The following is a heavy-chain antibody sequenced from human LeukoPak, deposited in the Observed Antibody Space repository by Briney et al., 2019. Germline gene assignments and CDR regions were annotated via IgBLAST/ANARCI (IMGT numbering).Heavy chain of an antibody. Sequence: GASVKVSCKASGGTFSSYAISWVRQAPGQGLEWMGRIIPILGIANYAQKFQGRVTITADKSTSTAYMELSSLRSEDTAVYYCAKDRYYYDSSGSAWGQGTLVTVS. V-gene: IGHV1-69*04. CDR3: AKDRYYYDSSGSA. CDR2: IIPILGIA. D-gene: IGHD3-22*01. CDR1: GGTFSSYA. J-gene: IGHJ5*02.